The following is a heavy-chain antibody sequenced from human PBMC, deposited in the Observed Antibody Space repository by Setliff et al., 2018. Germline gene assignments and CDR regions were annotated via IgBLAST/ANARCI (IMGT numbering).Heavy chain of an antibody. CDR1: GGSVSSSTYY. CDR3: AREGRWDYSYPVY. V-gene: IGHV4-39*01. CDR2: IDYSGST. Sequence: KTSETLSLTCTVAGGSVSSSTYYWGWIRQPPGGGLEWLGSIDYSGSTSYNSSVKSRVTISIDTPNNQFSLKLTSVTAADTAVYYCAREGRWDYSYPVYWGRGTLVTVSS. J-gene: IGHJ4*02. D-gene: IGHD4-4*01.